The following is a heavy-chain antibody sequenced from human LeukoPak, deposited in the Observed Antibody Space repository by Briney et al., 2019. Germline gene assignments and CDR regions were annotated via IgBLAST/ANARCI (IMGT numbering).Heavy chain of an antibody. CDR1: GYTLTELS. Sequence: PRASVKVSCKVTGYTLTELSMHWVRQAPGRGLEWLGGFDPEEGETIYAQKIQGRVTMTEDTSTATAYMELSSLSSEDTAVYYCAKAHSFASGTYYNGNWFDPWGQGTLVTVSS. D-gene: IGHD3-10*01. CDR3: AKAHSFASGTYYNGNWFDP. V-gene: IGHV1-24*01. CDR2: FDPEEGET. J-gene: IGHJ5*02.